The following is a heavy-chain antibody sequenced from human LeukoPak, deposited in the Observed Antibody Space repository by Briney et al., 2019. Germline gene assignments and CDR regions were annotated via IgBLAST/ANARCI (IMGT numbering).Heavy chain of an antibody. CDR3: ARDKIVGASKFDY. J-gene: IGHJ4*02. Sequence: GGSLRLSCAVSGLTFSNYWMSWVRQAPGKGLEWVAHIKQDESEKYYVDSVKGRFTISRGNAKNSLYLQMNSLRAEDTAIYYCARDKIVGASKFDYWGQGTLVTVSS. CDR1: GLTFSNYW. D-gene: IGHD1-26*01. CDR2: IKQDESEK. V-gene: IGHV3-7*01.